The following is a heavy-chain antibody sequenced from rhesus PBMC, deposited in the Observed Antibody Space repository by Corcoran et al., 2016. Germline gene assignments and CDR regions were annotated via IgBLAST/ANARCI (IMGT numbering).Heavy chain of an antibody. D-gene: IGHD2-39*01. CDR1: GASISSNW. V-gene: IGHV4-80*01. J-gene: IGHJ6*01. CDR3: ARERFNRGYNGLDS. Sequence: QVQLQESGPGLVKPSETLSLTCSFSGASISSNWWSWIRQPPGKVLEWIGEINGKSGSTNYNAFFKSRVTISKDASKSQSSLKLTSVTAADTAIYYCARERFNRGYNGLDSWGQGVVVTVSS. CDR2: INGKSGST.